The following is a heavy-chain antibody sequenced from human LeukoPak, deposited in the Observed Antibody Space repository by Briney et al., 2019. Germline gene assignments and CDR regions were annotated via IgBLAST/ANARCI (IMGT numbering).Heavy chain of an antibody. Sequence: SETLSLTCIVSGGSVSSGSYYWSWIRQPPGKGLEWIDYIYNSVRTNYNPSLKSRVTISVDTSKNQLSLKLSSVTAADTAVYFCVRDLVATIDHYYFGMDVWGQGTTVTVSS. CDR1: GGSVSSGSYY. CDR3: VRDLVATIDHYYFGMDV. J-gene: IGHJ6*02. V-gene: IGHV4-61*01. CDR2: IYNSVRT. D-gene: IGHD5-12*01.